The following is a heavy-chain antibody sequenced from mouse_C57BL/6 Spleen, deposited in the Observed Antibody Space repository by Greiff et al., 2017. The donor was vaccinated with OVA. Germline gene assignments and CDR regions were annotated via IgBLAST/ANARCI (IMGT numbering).Heavy chain of an antibody. CDR1: GFTFSDYG. D-gene: IGHD2-10*02. J-gene: IGHJ4*01. CDR3: ARGYGNYNAMDY. CDR2: ISSGSSTI. Sequence: EVQLVESGGGLVKPGGSLKLSCAASGFTFSDYGMHWVRQAPEKGLEWDAYISSGSSTIYYADTVKGRFTISRDNAKNTLFLQMTSLRSEDTAMYYCARGYGNYNAMDYWGQGTSVTVSS. V-gene: IGHV5-17*01.